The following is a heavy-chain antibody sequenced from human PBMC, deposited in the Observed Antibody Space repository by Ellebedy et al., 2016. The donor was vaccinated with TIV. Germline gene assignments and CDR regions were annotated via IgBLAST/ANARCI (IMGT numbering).Heavy chain of an antibody. D-gene: IGHD4-17*01. CDR1: GGSISSSEW. Sequence: MPSETLSLTCAVSGGSISSSEWWSWVRQPPGKGLEWIGQIYHSGSTNYNPSLKSRVTISVDRSTNQFSLKLTSVTAADTAVYYCASIMSTVTKNDYWGQGTLVTVSS. CDR2: IYHSGST. J-gene: IGHJ4*02. V-gene: IGHV4-4*02. CDR3: ASIMSTVTKNDY.